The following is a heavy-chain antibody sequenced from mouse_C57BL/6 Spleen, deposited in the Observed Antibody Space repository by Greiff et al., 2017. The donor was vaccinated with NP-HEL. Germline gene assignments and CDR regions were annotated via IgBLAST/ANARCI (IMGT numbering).Heavy chain of an antibody. J-gene: IGHJ2*01. D-gene: IGHD2-13*01. CDR1: GFNIKDTY. CDR2: IDPANGNT. CDR3: VTTEDTATYYCARAIMAN. Sequence: EVQLQQSGAELVKPGASVKLSCTASGFNIKDTYMHWVKQRPEQGLEWIGRIDPANGNTKYDPKFQGKATSYNPSLKSRISITRDTSKNQFFLQLNSVTTEDTATYYCARAIMANWGQGTTLTVSS. V-gene: IGHV14-3*02.